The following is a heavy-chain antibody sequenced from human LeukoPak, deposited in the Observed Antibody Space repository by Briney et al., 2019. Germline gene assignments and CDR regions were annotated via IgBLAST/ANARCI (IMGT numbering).Heavy chain of an antibody. Sequence: GGSLRLSCTASGFTFSTYSINWVRQAPGKGLEWISYISSSGGTKHYADSVKGRFTISRDNAKNSVYLQMNSLRAEDTAVYYCARESEGAFDMWGQGTMVTVSS. CDR3: ARESEGAFDM. CDR2: ISSSGGTK. J-gene: IGHJ3*02. V-gene: IGHV3-48*01. CDR1: GFTFSTYS.